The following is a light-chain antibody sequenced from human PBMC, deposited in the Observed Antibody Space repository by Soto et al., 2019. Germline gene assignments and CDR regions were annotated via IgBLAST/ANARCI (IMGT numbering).Light chain of an antibody. V-gene: IGKV1-5*01. CDR2: DAS. CDR1: QSISSW. Sequence: DIPMTQSPSTLSASVGDRVTITCRASQSISSWLAWYQQKPGKAPKLLIYDASSLESGVPSRFSGGGSGTEFTLTISSLQPADFATYFCQQYNSYSRTFGQGTKVEIK. CDR3: QQYNSYSRT. J-gene: IGKJ1*01.